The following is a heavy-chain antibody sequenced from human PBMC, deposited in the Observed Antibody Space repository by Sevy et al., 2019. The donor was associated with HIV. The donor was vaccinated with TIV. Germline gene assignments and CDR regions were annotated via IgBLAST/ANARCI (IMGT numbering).Heavy chain of an antibody. CDR2: INPSGGST. D-gene: IGHD2-21*02. J-gene: IGHJ3*02. V-gene: IGHV1-46*01. CDR3: ARGWRGCGGDCFGGAFDI. Sequence: ASVKVSCKASGYTFTSYYMHWVRQAPGQGLEWMGIINPSGGSTSYAQKFQGRVTMTRDTSMRTVYMELRSLGSEDTAVYYCARGWRGCGGDCFGGAFDIWGQGTMVTVSS. CDR1: GYTFTSYY.